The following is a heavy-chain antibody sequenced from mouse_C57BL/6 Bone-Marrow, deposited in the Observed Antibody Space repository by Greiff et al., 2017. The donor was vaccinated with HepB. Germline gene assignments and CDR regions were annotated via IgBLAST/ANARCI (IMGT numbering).Heavy chain of an antibody. CDR2: ISNGGGST. D-gene: IGHD2-4*01. CDR3: ARHDDYEGDY. CDR1: GFTFSDYY. Sequence: EVKLMESGGGLVQPGGSLKLSCAASGFTFSDYYMYWVRQTPEKRLEWVAYISNGGGSTYYPDTVKGRFTISRDNATNTLYLQMSRLKSEDTAMYYCARHDDYEGDYWGQGTTLTVSS. V-gene: IGHV5-12*01. J-gene: IGHJ2*01.